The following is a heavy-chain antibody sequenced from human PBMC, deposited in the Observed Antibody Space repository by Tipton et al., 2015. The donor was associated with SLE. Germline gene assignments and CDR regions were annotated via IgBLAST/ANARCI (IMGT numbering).Heavy chain of an antibody. CDR1: GFTVSSNY. CDR2: INSDGSTT. J-gene: IGHJ1*01. Sequence: GSLRLSCAASGFTVSSNYMSWVRQAPGKGLVWVSRINSDGSTTNYADSVKGRFTISRDNAKNTLYLQVNSLRAEDTAVYYCTRRERTYSGFQHWGQGTLVIVSS. D-gene: IGHD2-15*01. V-gene: IGHV3-74*01. CDR3: TRRERTYSGFQH.